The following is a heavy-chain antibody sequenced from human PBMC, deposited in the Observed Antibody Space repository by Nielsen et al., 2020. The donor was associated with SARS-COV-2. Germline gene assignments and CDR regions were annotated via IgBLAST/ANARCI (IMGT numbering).Heavy chain of an antibody. V-gene: IGHV3-73*01. Sequence: GESLKISCVASGFTFSGSAMHWVRQASGKGLEWLGRIRSYANEYATAYAASVKGRFTISRDDSQNTAYLQMNGLKTEDTAVYYCSSPTVAYWGQGTLVTVSS. J-gene: IGHJ4*02. CDR2: IRSYANEYAT. CDR1: GFTFSGSA. D-gene: IGHD4-23*01. CDR3: SSPTVAY.